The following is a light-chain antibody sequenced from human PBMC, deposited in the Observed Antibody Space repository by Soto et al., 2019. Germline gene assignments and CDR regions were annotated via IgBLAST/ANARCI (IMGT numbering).Light chain of an antibody. Sequence: QSVLTQPPSASGSPGQSVTISCTGTSSDVGGYNSVSWYQQHPGKAPQVIIYEVTKRPSGVPDRFSGSKSGNTASLTVSGLQAEDDADYYCSSYAGSNNVLVGGGTKLTVL. CDR1: SSDVGGYNS. V-gene: IGLV2-8*01. J-gene: IGLJ2*01. CDR2: EVT. CDR3: SSYAGSNNVL.